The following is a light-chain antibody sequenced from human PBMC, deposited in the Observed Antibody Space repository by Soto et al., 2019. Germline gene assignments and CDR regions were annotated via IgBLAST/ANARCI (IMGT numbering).Light chain of an antibody. V-gene: IGKV3-11*01. CDR2: DAS. J-gene: IGKJ4*01. Sequence: EIVLTQSPATLSLSPGDRATLSCRASQSVGGYLDWYQQKPGQAPRLLIYDASNRASGIPARFSGSGSGTDFTLTISSLEPEDLAVYYCHQRSNWPPLTFGGGTKVEIK. CDR3: HQRSNWPPLT. CDR1: QSVGGY.